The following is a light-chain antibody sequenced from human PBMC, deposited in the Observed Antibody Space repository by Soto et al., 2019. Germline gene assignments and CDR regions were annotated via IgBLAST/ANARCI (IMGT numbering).Light chain of an antibody. Sequence: DFVMTQSPDSLAASLGERATINCKSSQSVLYNSNNKNYLAWYQHKAGQPPKLLIYWASTREYGVPDRLSGSGSGTDFTLTINNLQAEDVAVYYCQQYYSLPLTFGGGTKVEI. CDR3: QQYYSLPLT. J-gene: IGKJ4*01. CDR2: WAS. CDR1: QSVLYNSNNKNY. V-gene: IGKV4-1*01.